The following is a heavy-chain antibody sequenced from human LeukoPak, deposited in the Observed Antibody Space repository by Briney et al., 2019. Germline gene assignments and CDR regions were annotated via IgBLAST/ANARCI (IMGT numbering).Heavy chain of an antibody. CDR2: ITGGGGTT. Sequence: GGSLRLSCAASGFTFSSYAMTWVRQAPGKGLEWVSSITGGGGTTYYADSVKGRFTISRDNSKNTLYLQMNSLRAEDTAVYYCAKAVLTGYYLDYWGQGTLVTVPS. V-gene: IGHV3-23*01. J-gene: IGHJ4*02. CDR3: AKAVLTGYYLDY. CDR1: GFTFSSYA. D-gene: IGHD3-9*01.